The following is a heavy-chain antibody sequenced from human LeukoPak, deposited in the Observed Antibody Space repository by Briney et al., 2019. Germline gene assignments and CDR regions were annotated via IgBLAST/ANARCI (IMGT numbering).Heavy chain of an antibody. CDR3: ARHVRSGYNLLDY. CDR1: GGSISNYY. Sequence: SETLSLTCTVSGGSISNYYWSWIRQPPGKGLEWIGYTYFSGSSNQNPSLRSRVTMSVDTSKNQFSLKLSSVTAADTAVYYCARHVRSGYNLLDYWGQGTLVTVSS. D-gene: IGHD5-24*01. J-gene: IGHJ4*02. CDR2: TYFSGSS. V-gene: IGHV4-59*08.